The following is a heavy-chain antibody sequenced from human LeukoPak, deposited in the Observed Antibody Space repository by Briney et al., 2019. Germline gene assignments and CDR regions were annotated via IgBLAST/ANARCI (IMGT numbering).Heavy chain of an antibody. V-gene: IGHV4-59*01. CDR1: GVPITSYH. D-gene: IGHD3-10*01. J-gene: IGHJ5*02. CDR3: ARGQLGSGMDDP. CDR2: ISYSGSA. Sequence: SETLSLTCTVTGVPITSYHWSWIRQPPGKGLEWIGYISYSGSANYNPSLKSRATILLDTSKNQFSLRLTSVTPADTAVYYCARGQLGSGMDDPWGQGTLVTVSS.